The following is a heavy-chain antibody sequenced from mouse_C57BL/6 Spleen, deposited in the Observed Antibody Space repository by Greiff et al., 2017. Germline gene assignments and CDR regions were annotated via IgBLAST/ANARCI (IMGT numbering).Heavy chain of an antibody. J-gene: IGHJ2*01. CDR1: GYAFSSYW. Sequence: QVQLQQSGAELVKPGASVKISCKASGYAFSSYWMNWVKQRPGKGLEWIGQIYPGDGDTNYNGKFKGKATLTADKSSSTAYMQLSSLTSEDSAVYFCARRQHGLPFDYWGQGTTLTVSS. CDR3: ARRQHGLPFDY. D-gene: IGHD3-2*01. V-gene: IGHV1-80*01. CDR2: IYPGDGDT.